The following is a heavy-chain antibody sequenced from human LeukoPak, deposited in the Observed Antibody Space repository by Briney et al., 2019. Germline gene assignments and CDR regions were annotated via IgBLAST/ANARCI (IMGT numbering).Heavy chain of an antibody. V-gene: IGHV3-30*02. Sequence: GGSLRLSCAASGFTFSSYGMHWVRQAPGKGLEWVAFIRHDGSNKYYADSVKGRFTISRDNSKNTLYLQMNSLRAEDTAVYYCAKDGSGDGDSRYYFDYWGQGTLVTVSS. J-gene: IGHJ4*02. D-gene: IGHD2-21*01. CDR1: GFTFSSYG. CDR2: IRHDGSNK. CDR3: AKDGSGDGDSRYYFDY.